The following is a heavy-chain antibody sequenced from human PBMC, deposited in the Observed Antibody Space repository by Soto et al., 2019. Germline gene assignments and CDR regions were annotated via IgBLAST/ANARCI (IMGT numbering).Heavy chain of an antibody. CDR1: GYTFTSYG. CDR2: ISAYNGNT. V-gene: IGHV1-18*01. J-gene: IGHJ4*02. Sequence: QVQLVQSGAEVKKPGASVKVSCKASGYTFTSYGISWVRQAPGQGLEWMGWISAYNGNTNYAQKLQGRVTMTTDTSTSTASMEVRSLRSDDTAVYYCARTVGKFMITFGGVIVPPEGFDYWGQGTLVTVSS. CDR3: ARTVGKFMITFGGVIVPPEGFDY. D-gene: IGHD3-16*02.